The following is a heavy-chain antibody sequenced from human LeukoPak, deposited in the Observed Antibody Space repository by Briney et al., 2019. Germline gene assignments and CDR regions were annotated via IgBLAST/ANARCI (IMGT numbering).Heavy chain of an antibody. D-gene: IGHD1-26*01. CDR2: ISGSGGST. Sequence: GGSLRLSCAASGFTFSSYAMSWVRQAPGKGLEGVSAISGSGGSTYYADAVKGRFTISRDNSKNTLYLPMNSLSAEDTAVYYCAKDRSGSYGYWGQGTLVTVSS. CDR1: GFTFSSYA. CDR3: AKDRSGSYGY. V-gene: IGHV3-23*01. J-gene: IGHJ4*02.